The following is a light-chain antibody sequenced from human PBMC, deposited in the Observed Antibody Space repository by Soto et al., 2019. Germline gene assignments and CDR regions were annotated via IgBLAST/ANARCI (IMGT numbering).Light chain of an antibody. J-gene: IGKJ5*01. CDR1: ETISTY. Sequence: EVVLTQSPATLSLSPGERATLSCRASETISTYLACYQQKPGHPPALLIFGSYTSASGVPDRFSVSGSGTGINFILSIMHSEPVELSFCYCQRNWHPPTTFGQGTRLEIK. CDR2: GSY. V-gene: IGKV3-11*01. CDR3: QRNWHPPTT.